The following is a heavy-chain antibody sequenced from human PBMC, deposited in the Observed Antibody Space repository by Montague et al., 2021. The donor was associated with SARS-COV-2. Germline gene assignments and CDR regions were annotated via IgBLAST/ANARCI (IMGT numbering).Heavy chain of an antibody. CDR1: GFSIGSGDY. Sequence: SETLSLTCTVSGFSIGSGDYWGWIRQPPGKGLEWIESIYHSGTTYYNPXXQSRLTMSIDTSTNQFSPRLTSVTAADTAVFFCVREKAGGLRNVFDIWGQGTTVTVSS. V-gene: IGHV4-38-2*02. CDR3: VREKAGGLRNVFDI. J-gene: IGHJ3*02. CDR2: IYHSGTT.